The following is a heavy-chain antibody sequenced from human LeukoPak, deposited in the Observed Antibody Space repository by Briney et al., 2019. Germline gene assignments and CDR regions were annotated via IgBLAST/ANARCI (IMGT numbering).Heavy chain of an antibody. D-gene: IGHD3-22*01. CDR2: IYYSGST. Sequence: PSETLSLTCAVYGGSFSGYYWSWIRQPPGKGLEWIGSIYYSGSTYYNPSLKSRVTISVDTSKNQFSLKLSSVTAADTAVYYCARHPVHYYDSSGYYFWGQGTLVTVSS. CDR1: GGSFSGYY. CDR3: ARHPVHYYDSSGYYF. J-gene: IGHJ4*02. V-gene: IGHV4-34*01.